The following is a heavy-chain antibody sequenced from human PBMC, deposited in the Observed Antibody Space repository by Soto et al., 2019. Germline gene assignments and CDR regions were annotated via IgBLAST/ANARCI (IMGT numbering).Heavy chain of an antibody. CDR1: CYTFTTYD. D-gene: IGHD3-10*01. V-gene: IGHV1-18*04. Sequence: ASVKVSCKAACYTFTTYDISWVRQAPGQGLEWMGWISGNNGNTNYAQKLQGRVTMTRDTSTSTAYMDLRSLRSDDTAVYYCARGGSGSGFDYWGQGTLVTVSS. J-gene: IGHJ4*02. CDR3: ARGGSGSGFDY. CDR2: ISGNNGNT.